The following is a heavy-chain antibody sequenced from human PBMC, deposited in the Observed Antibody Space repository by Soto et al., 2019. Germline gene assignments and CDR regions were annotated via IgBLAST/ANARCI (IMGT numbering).Heavy chain of an antibody. Sequence: EVQLVESGGGLVKPGGSLRLSCAASGFTFSNAWMNWVRQAPGKGLEWVGRIKSKTDGGTTDHAAPVKGRFTISRDDSKNTLYLQMNSLKTEDTAVYYCTTGMAYCGGDCYSGYYYYYGMDVWGQGTTVTVSS. CDR1: GFTFSNAW. J-gene: IGHJ6*02. CDR3: TTGMAYCGGDCYSGYYYYYGMDV. CDR2: IKSKTDGGTT. D-gene: IGHD2-21*02. V-gene: IGHV3-15*07.